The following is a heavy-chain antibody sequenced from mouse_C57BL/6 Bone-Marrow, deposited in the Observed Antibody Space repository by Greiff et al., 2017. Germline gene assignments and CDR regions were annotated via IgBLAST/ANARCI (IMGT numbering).Heavy chain of an antibody. J-gene: IGHJ1*03. V-gene: IGHV5-9*01. CDR1: GFTFSSYT. CDR3: SRQVTTVLATKYFDV. D-gene: IGHD1-1*01. CDR2: ISGGGGYT. Sequence: EVQRVESGGGLVKPGGSLKLSCAASGFTFSSYTMSWVRQTPEKRLQWVAAISGGGGYTYYPDSVKGRFTISRDNDKNILYLQMSSLRSEDTALYYCSRQVTTVLATKYFDVWGTGTTVTVSS.